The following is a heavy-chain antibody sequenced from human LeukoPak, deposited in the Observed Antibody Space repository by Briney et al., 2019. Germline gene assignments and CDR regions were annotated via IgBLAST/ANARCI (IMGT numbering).Heavy chain of an antibody. CDR3: ARRYSCYYVMHV. CDR2: IYSGGST. V-gene: IGHV3-53*01. CDR1: GFTVSSNY. J-gene: IGHJ6*02. D-gene: IGHD5-18*01. Sequence: GGSLSLSCAASGFTVSSNYMSWVRQAPGKGLEWVSFIYSGGSTYYAASVKGRFPNSRDNSKNTLYLQMSSRRAEDPALYYSARRYSCYYVMHVGGQGTTDTVSS.